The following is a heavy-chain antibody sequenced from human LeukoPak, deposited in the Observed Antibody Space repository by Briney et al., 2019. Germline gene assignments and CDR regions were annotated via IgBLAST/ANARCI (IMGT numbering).Heavy chain of an antibody. CDR1: GFTFSSYS. D-gene: IGHD1-26*01. J-gene: IGHJ4*02. CDR2: ISSSSSYI. CDR3: ASAEWELHLDY. V-gene: IGHV3-21*01. Sequence: GGSLRLSCAASGFTFSSYSMNWVRQAPAKGLEWVSSISSSSSYIYYADSVKGRFTISRDNAKNSLYLQMNSLRAEATAVYYCASAEWELHLDYWGQGTLVTVSS.